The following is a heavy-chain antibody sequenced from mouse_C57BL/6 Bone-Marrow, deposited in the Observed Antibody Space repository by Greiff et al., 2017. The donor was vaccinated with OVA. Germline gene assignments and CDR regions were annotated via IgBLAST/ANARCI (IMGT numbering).Heavy chain of an antibody. CDR2: IRNKANGYTT. CDR1: GFTFTDYY. CDR3: ARSLYYGNYSFAY. V-gene: IGHV7-3*01. D-gene: IGHD2-1*01. Sequence: DVQLVESGGGLVQPGGSLSLSCAASGFTFTDYYMSWVRQPPGKALEWLGFIRNKANGYTTEYSASVKGRFTIPRDNSQSILYLQMNALRAEDSATYYCARSLYYGNYSFAYWGQGTLVTVSA. J-gene: IGHJ3*01.